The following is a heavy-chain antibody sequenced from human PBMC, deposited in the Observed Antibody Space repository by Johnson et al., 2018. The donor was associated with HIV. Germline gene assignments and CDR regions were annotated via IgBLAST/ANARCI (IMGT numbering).Heavy chain of an antibody. V-gene: IGHV3-13*01. Sequence: VQLVESGGGVVQPGGSLRLSCAASGFTFSHYDMHWVRQVTGKGLEWVSAIGTIAGDTFYSASVKGRFTISRENAKNTLYLQMNSLRAEDTAVYYCATHYYYSINAFDIWGQGTMVTVSS. J-gene: IGHJ3*02. CDR2: IGTIAGDT. CDR1: GFTFSHYD. CDR3: ATHYYYSINAFDI. D-gene: IGHD3-22*01.